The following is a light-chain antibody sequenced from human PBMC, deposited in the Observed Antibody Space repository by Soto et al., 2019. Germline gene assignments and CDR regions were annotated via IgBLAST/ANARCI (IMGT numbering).Light chain of an antibody. CDR3: SSYTISSTLVL. Sequence: QSALTQPASVSGSPGQSITISCTGTSRDVGGYNYVSWYQQHPGKAPKLMIYDVSNRPSGVSNRFSGSKSGNTASLTIAGLQAEDEDDSYFSSYTISSTLVLFGGGTKLTVL. V-gene: IGLV2-14*01. CDR2: DVS. J-gene: IGLJ2*01. CDR1: SRDVGGYNY.